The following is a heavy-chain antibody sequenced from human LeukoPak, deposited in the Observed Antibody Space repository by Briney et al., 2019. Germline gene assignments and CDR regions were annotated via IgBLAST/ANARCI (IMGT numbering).Heavy chain of an antibody. CDR2: INHSGST. J-gene: IGHJ6*02. Sequence: SATLSLTCAVYGGSFSGYYWSWIRQPPGKGLEWIGEINHSGSTNYNPSLQSRVTISVDTSKNQFSLKLSSVTAADTAVYYCARACSSTSCQTYYYYGMDVWGQGTTVTVSS. V-gene: IGHV4-34*01. CDR1: GGSFSGYY. CDR3: ARACSSTSCQTYYYYGMDV. D-gene: IGHD2-2*01.